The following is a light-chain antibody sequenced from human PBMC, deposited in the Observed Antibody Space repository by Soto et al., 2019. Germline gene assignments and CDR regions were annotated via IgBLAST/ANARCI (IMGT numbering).Light chain of an antibody. CDR3: QVWDSSRVQVV. J-gene: IGLJ2*01. CDR1: NNESKS. Sequence: SYELTQPPSVSVAPGQTARITCGENNNESKSVHWYQQKSGQAPVLVLYADSDRPSGIPERFSGSNSGDTATLTISSVESGDEADYFCQVWDSSRVQVVFGGGTKLTVL. CDR2: ADS. V-gene: IGLV3-21*02.